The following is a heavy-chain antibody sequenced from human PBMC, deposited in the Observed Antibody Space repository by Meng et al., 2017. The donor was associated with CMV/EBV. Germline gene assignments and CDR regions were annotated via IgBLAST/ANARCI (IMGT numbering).Heavy chain of an antibody. CDR1: GGSISSYY. D-gene: IGHD2-15*01. V-gene: IGHV4-4*07. Sequence: QVQVQELGPGMVKPSETLSLPCSVPGGSISSYYWSWIRQPAGKGLEWIGRIYTSGSTNYNPSLKSRVTMSVDTSKNQFSLKLSSVTAADTAVYYCARSMVVAGDWFDPWGQGTLVTVSS. CDR3: ARSMVVAGDWFDP. J-gene: IGHJ5*02. CDR2: IYTSGST.